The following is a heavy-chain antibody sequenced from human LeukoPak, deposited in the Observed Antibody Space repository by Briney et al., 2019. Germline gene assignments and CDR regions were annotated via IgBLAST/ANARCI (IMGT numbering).Heavy chain of an antibody. J-gene: IGHJ5*02. CDR2: MNPNSGNT. D-gene: IGHD3-22*01. CDR3: ARDGFAYYYDSSGYYP. V-gene: IGHV1-8*01. Sequence: GASVKVSCKASRYTFTGYDINWVRQATGQGLEWMGWMNPNSGNTGYTQKFQGRVTMTSNTSIDTAYMELSSLRSDDTAVYYCARDGFAYYYDSSGYYPWGQGTLVTVSS. CDR1: RYTFTGYD.